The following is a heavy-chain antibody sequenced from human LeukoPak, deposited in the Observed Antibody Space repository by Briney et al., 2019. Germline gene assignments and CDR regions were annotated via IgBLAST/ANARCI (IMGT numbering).Heavy chain of an antibody. Sequence: GGSLRLSCAASGLTFSIYAMSWIRQAPGKGLEWVSYISSSGSTIYYADSVKGRFTISRDNAKNSLYLQMNSLRAEDTAVYYCAGYCSGGSCYPIDYWGQGTLVTVSS. CDR1: GLTFSIYA. D-gene: IGHD2-15*01. V-gene: IGHV3-11*01. CDR3: AGYCSGGSCYPIDY. CDR2: ISSSGSTI. J-gene: IGHJ4*02.